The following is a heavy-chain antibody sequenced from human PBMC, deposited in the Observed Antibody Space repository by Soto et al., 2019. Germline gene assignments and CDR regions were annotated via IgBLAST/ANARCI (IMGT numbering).Heavy chain of an antibody. CDR2: IYYSGST. V-gene: IGHV4-59*08. J-gene: IGHJ4*02. D-gene: IGHD2-2*01. Sequence: SETLSLTCTVSGGSISSYYWSWIRQPPGKGLEWIGYIYYSGSTNYNPSLKSRVTISVDTSKSQFSLKLSSVTAADTAVYFCARRLCSSTSCYSSFDYWGQGTLVTVSS. CDR1: GGSISSYY. CDR3: ARRLCSSTSCYSSFDY.